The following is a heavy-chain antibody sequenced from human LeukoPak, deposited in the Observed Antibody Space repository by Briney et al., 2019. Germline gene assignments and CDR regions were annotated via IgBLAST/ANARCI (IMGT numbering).Heavy chain of an antibody. CDR1: GYRFTSYG. CDR3: ARGVVVHYTWFDP. Sequence: ASVXVSCKASGYRFTSYGISWVRQAPGQGLEWMGWISANDGSANYTQKLQGRVTMTTDTSTSTAYMEIRDLRSDDTAVYYCARGVVVHYTWFDPWGQGTLVTVSS. D-gene: IGHD2-2*01. CDR2: ISANDGSA. V-gene: IGHV1-18*01. J-gene: IGHJ5*02.